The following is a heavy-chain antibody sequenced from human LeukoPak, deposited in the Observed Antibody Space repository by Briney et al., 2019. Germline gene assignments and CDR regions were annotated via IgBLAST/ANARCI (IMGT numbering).Heavy chain of an antibody. J-gene: IGHJ4*02. CDR3: TRDQTPYY. CDR1: GFTFSSYG. CDR2: IRSKIYGGTP. V-gene: IGHV3-49*04. Sequence: GGSLRLSCAASGFTFSSYGMTWVRQAPGKGLEWVGFIRSKIYGGTPEYAASVRGRFTISRDDSKGVAYLQMNSLKTEDTAVYYCTRDQTPYYWGQGTLVTVSS.